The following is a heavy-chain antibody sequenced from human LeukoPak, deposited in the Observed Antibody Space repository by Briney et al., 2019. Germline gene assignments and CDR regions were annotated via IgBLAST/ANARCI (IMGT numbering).Heavy chain of an antibody. J-gene: IGHJ4*02. D-gene: IGHD4-17*01. CDR2: ISGSSSYI. CDR3: ASAYGDYSSFDY. CDR1: GFTFSSYS. Sequence: PGGSLRLSCAASGFTFSSYSMNWVRQAPGKGLEWVSSISGSSSYIYYADSVKGRFTISRDNAKNSLYLQMNSLRAEDTAVYNCASAYGDYSSFDYWGQGTLVIVSS. V-gene: IGHV3-21*01.